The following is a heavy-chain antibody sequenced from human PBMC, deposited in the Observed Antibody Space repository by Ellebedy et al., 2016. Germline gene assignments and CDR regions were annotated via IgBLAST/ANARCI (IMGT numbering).Heavy chain of an antibody. D-gene: IGHD2-8*01. V-gene: IGHV4-39*01. Sequence: SETLSLTXSVFGDTISSSRYYWGWIRQPPGKGLEWIGSIYYTGSPYYNPSLRSRVTISVETSKNQLSLKLTSVTATDTAVYYCARSLAVVLMVYDSWGQGTLVTVSS. CDR3: ARSLAVVLMVYDS. J-gene: IGHJ4*02. CDR2: IYYTGSP. CDR1: GDTISSSRYY.